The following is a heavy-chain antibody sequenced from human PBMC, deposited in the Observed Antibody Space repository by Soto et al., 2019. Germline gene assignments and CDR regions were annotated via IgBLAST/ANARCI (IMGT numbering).Heavy chain of an antibody. CDR1: GYSFTSYW. V-gene: IGHV5-51*01. Sequence: LGESLKISCKGSGYSFTSYWIGWVRRMPGKGLEWMGIIYPGDSDTRYSPSFQGQVTISADKSISTAYLQWSSLKASDTAMYYCASTGISSSHTTYYYYGMDVWGQGTKVTVAS. CDR3: ASTGISSSHTTYYYYGMDV. J-gene: IGHJ6*02. D-gene: IGHD6-13*01. CDR2: IYPGDSDT.